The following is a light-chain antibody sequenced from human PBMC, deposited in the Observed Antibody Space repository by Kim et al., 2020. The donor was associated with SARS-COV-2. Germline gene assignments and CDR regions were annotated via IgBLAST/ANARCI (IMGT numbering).Light chain of an antibody. CDR3: AAWDDGLNAWL. V-gene: IGLV1-44*01. J-gene: IGLJ3*02. Sequence: GQRFNISCSGSRSNIVANTVNWYQQVPGTTPKLLIFSNNKRPSGVPDRFSGSNSATSASLTISGLQSEDEADYYCAAWDDGLNAWLFGGGTQLTVL. CDR1: RSNIVANT. CDR2: SNN.